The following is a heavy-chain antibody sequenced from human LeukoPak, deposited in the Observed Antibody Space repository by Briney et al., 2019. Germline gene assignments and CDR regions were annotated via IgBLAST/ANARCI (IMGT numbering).Heavy chain of an antibody. D-gene: IGHD3-22*01. J-gene: IGHJ4*02. Sequence: GASVKVSCKASGYTSTSYDINWVRQATGQGLEWMGWMNPNSGNTGYAQKFQGRVTMTRNTSISTAYMELSSLRSEDTAVYYCARADYYDSSGPPRFDYWGQGTLVTVSS. CDR1: GYTSTSYD. CDR3: ARADYYDSSGPPRFDY. CDR2: MNPNSGNT. V-gene: IGHV1-8*01.